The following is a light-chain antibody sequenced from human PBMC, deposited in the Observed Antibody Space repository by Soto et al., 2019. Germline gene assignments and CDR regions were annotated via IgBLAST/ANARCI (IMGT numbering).Light chain of an antibody. CDR2: GAF. V-gene: IGKV1-39*01. CDR1: QSISTF. J-gene: IGKJ4*01. Sequence: DIQMTQSPSSLSASVGDRVTITCRASQSISTFLNWYQQKPGKAPKLLIYGAFRMQSGVPSRFSGSGYGTDFTLTISRLQPEDVATYYCQQGDSTPLTFGGGAKVEIK. CDR3: QQGDSTPLT.